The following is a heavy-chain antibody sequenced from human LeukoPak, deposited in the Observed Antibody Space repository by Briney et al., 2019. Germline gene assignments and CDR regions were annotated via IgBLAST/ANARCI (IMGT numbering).Heavy chain of an antibody. Sequence: GGSLRLSCAAPGITFSSYAMTWVRQAPGKGLEWVSAISGSGVNTYYADSVKGRFTISRDNSKNTVYLQMNSLRAEDTAVFYCARSRYSSSWLFDYWGQGTLVTVSS. D-gene: IGHD6-13*01. J-gene: IGHJ4*02. CDR2: ISGSGVNT. V-gene: IGHV3-23*01. CDR1: GITFSSYA. CDR3: ARSRYSSSWLFDY.